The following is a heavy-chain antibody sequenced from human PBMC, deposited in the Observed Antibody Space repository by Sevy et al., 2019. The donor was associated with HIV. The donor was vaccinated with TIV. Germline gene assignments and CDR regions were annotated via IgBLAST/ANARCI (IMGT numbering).Heavy chain of an antibody. J-gene: IGHJ4*02. CDR2: ISGSGGST. CDR1: GFTFSTYA. D-gene: IGHD3-22*01. CDR3: VRRGNYYDSSGYYLPYGY. V-gene: IGHV3-23*01. Sequence: GGSLRLSCEASGFTFSTYAMSWVRQAAGKGLEWVSVISGSGGSTYYADSVKGRFTIHRDNAKNTLYLEMNSLRAEVTTLYYCVRRGNYYDSSGYYLPYGYWGQGTLVTVSS.